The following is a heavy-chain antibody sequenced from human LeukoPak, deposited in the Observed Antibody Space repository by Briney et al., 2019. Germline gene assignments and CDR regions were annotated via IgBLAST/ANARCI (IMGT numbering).Heavy chain of an antibody. CDR3: ARDMRVRKDLDSSIWNRPLYYFDY. Sequence: ASVKVSCKASGYTFTGYYMHWVRQAPGQGLEWMGIINPSGGSTSYAQKFQGRVTMTRDMSTSTVYMELSSLRSEDTAVYYCARDMRVRKDLDSSIWNRPLYYFDYWGQGTLVTVSS. CDR2: INPSGGST. D-gene: IGHD6-13*01. CDR1: GYTFTGYY. V-gene: IGHV1-46*01. J-gene: IGHJ4*02.